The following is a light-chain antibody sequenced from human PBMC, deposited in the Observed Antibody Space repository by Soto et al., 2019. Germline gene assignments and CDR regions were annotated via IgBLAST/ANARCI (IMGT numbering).Light chain of an antibody. CDR2: AAS. CDR3: QQYGRT. V-gene: IGKV3-20*01. J-gene: IGKJ5*01. Sequence: EVVLTQSPGTLSLSPGETATLSCRASQTISTNYLAWYQQKPGQAPRLLLYAASNRLTGIPDRFSGSGSGTVFTLTISRLEPGDSALYYCQQYGRTFGQGTRLDIK. CDR1: QTISTNY.